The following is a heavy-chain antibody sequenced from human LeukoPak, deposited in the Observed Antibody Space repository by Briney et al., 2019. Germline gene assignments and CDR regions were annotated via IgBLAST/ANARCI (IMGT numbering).Heavy chain of an antibody. Sequence: NPSETLSLTCTVSGGSISNYYWNWIRQPPGKGLEWIGYIHYSGNTNYNPSLRSRVTISVDTSKNQLSLKLSSVTAADTAVYYCARMIPATLNVDFWGQGTLATVSS. CDR2: IHYSGNT. J-gene: IGHJ4*02. D-gene: IGHD3-16*01. CDR1: GGSISNYY. V-gene: IGHV4-59*08. CDR3: ARMIPATLNVDF.